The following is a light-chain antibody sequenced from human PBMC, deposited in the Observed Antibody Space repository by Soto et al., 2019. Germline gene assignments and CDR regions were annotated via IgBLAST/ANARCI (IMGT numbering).Light chain of an antibody. CDR1: QSVFSS. CDR2: GSA. V-gene: IGKV3-15*01. CDR3: QQYHIGPG. J-gene: IGKJ1*01. Sequence: IVMTQSPATLSVSPGERVTLSCRASQSVFSSLAWYQQRPGQAPRLLIYGSATRATAIPDRFSGSVPATEFTLTMNSVQSDGAAVYYCQQYHIGPGFGEATNGEIK.